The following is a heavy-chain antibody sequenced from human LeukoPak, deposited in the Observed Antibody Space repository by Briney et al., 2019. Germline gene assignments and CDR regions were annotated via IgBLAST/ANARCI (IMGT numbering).Heavy chain of an antibody. CDR3: ARREYYYGSGSYYPFDY. CDR1: GFTFDDYG. J-gene: IGHJ4*02. V-gene: IGHV3-20*04. D-gene: IGHD3-10*01. CDR2: INRNGGST. Sequence: PGGSLRLSCAASGFTFDDYGMTWVRQAPGKGLEWVSGINRNGGSTGYADSVKGRFTISRDNAKNSLYLQMNSLRAEDTALYYCARREYYYGSGSYYPFDYWGQGTLVTVSS.